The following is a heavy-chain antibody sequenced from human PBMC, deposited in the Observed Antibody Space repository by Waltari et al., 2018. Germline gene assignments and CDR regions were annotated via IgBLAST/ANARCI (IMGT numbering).Heavy chain of an antibody. V-gene: IGHV1-8*03. D-gene: IGHD3-3*01. CDR3: ARRSVSMDV. J-gene: IGHJ6*03. CDR1: CYTFTRYA. Sequence: QVQLVQSGAEVKKPGASVKVYCTASCYTFTRYAINWVRQATGQGLEWMGWMNPNSGNTGYAQKFQGRVTITRNTSISTAYMELSSLRSEDTAVYYCARRSVSMDVWGKGTTVTVSS. CDR2: MNPNSGNT.